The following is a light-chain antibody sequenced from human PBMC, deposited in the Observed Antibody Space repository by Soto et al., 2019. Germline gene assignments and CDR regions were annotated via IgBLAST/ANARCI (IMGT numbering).Light chain of an antibody. J-gene: IGKJ3*01. Sequence: DIQMTQSPSSLSASVGARVTITCRPIKSISGYLNWYQQKPGKAPKLLIYAASSLQSGVPSRFSGSGSGTDFTLTISSLQPEDFATYYCQQSYSTPFTFGPGTKVDIK. CDR2: AAS. CDR1: KSISGY. V-gene: IGKV1-39*01. CDR3: QQSYSTPFT.